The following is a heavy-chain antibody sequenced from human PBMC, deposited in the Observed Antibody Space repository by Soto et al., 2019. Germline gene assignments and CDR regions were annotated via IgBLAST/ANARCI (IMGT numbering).Heavy chain of an antibody. CDR3: AVVDSTGNWFDP. D-gene: IGHD3-22*01. CDR1: GGSISSSDFY. CDR2: MYYSGTT. Sequence: QLQLQESGPGLVKPSETLSLTCTVSGGSISSSDFYWGWLRQPPGKGLDFIGSMYYSGTTYCNPSLKNRITISVDTSKNQFSLKLISVTAADTAVYYCAVVDSTGNWFDPWGQGALVTVSS. V-gene: IGHV4-39*01. J-gene: IGHJ5*02.